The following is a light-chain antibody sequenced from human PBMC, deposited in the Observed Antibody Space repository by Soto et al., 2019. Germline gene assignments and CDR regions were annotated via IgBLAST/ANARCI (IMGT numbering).Light chain of an antibody. V-gene: IGKV3-15*01. Sequence: IVMTQSPATLSVSPGERATLSCRASQSFSSNLAWYQQKPGQAPRLLIYGASTRATGIPARFSGSGSGTEFTLTISSLQSEDFAVYYCQQYNNWPRTFGQGTKVDI. CDR3: QQYNNWPRT. CDR1: QSFSSN. J-gene: IGKJ1*01. CDR2: GAS.